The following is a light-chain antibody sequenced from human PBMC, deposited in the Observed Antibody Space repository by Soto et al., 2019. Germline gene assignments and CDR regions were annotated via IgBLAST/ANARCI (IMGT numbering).Light chain of an antibody. CDR1: QSVTSNR. Sequence: FVFTQSPGTLSLSPGERATISCRASQSVTSNRLAWYQQKPGQAPKLLIFGASNRATGIPARFSGSGSGTDFTLTISRLEPEDFAVYYCQQYGSSGTFGQGTKVDI. V-gene: IGKV3-20*01. J-gene: IGKJ1*01. CDR2: GAS. CDR3: QQYGSSGT.